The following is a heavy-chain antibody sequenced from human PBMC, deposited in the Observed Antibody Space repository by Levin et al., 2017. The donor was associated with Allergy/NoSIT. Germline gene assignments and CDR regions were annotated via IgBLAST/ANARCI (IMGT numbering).Heavy chain of an antibody. CDR1: GFTFSSYV. CDR2: MPSDASHDK. J-gene: IGHJ4*02. V-gene: IGHV3-30*03. CDR3: ATEGYTSGHAGAFDY. Sequence: GESLKISCAASGFTFSSYVMHWVRQAPGKGLEWVALMPSDASHDKQYADSVKGRFTISRDNSKNLVFLQMDSLRAEDTAIYYCATEGYTSGHAGAFDYWGQGTLVTVSS. D-gene: IGHD6-19*01.